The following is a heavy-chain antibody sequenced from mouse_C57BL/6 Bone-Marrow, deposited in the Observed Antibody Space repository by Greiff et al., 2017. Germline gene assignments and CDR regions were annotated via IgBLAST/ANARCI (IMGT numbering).Heavy chain of an antibody. CDR3: TRGGITTEYWFDY. D-gene: IGHD2-4*01. CDR2: ISSGGDYI. CDR1: GFTFSSYA. V-gene: IGHV5-9-1*02. J-gene: IGHJ2*01. Sequence: EVQLQQSGEGLVKPGGSLKLSCAASGFTFSSYAMSWVRQTPEKRLEWVAYISSGGDYIYYADTVKGRFTISRDNARNTLYLQMSSLKYEDTAMYYCTRGGITTEYWFDYWGQGTTLTVSS.